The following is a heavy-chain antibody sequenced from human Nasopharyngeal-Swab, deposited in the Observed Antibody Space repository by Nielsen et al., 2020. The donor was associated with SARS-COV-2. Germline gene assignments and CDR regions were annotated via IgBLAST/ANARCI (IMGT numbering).Heavy chain of an antibody. CDR1: GSTFSNYW. CDR3: ARGSDTPDP. J-gene: IGHJ5*02. CDR2: INPDGRHI. V-gene: IGHV3-7*01. Sequence: GESLKISCGVSGSTFSNYWMNWVRQAPGRELEWVAKINPDGRHISYADSVKGRFAISRDNAKKSLYLQMNSLRGKDTALYYCARGSDTPDPWGQGTLVTVSS.